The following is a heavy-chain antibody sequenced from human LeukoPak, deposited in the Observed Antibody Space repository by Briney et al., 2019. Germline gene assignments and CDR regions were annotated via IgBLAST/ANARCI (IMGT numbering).Heavy chain of an antibody. CDR1: GFTFSSYG. V-gene: IGHV3-30*02. CDR2: IRYGGSNK. CDR3: AKDRLVESYAFDI. D-gene: IGHD2-2*01. J-gene: IGHJ3*02. Sequence: GGSLRLSCAASGFTFSSYGMHWVRQAPGKGLEWVAFIRYGGSNKYYADSVKGRFTISRDNSKNTLYLQMNSLRAEDTAVYYCAKDRLVESYAFDIWGQGTMVTVSS.